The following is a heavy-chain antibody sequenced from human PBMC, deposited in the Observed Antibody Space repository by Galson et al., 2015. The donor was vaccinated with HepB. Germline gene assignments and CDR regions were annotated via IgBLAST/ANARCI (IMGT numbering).Heavy chain of an antibody. CDR3: AKDWDCSRTSCSSWFDP. D-gene: IGHD2-2*01. CDR1: GYIFTDYY. CDR2: INPNSGDT. Sequence: SVKVSCKASGYIFTDYYIHWVRQAPGQGLEWMGWINPNSGDTKYAQRFQGRITMTRDTSISTAYMELNRLKFVDTAVYYCAKDWDCSRTSCSSWFDPWGQGTQVTVSS. V-gene: IGHV1-2*02. J-gene: IGHJ5*02.